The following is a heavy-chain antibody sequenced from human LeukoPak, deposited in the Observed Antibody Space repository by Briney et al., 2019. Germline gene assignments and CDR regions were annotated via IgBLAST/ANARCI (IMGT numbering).Heavy chain of an antibody. J-gene: IGHJ4*02. CDR3: VRDQRGGSSGYYDS. V-gene: IGHV3-64D*06. CDR1: GFTFSTYF. CDR2: ITGSGGST. Sequence: GGSLTLSCSASGFTFSTYFMHWVRQAPGKGLECVSAITGSGGSTYYADSVKGRFTISRDNFKNTLYLQMSSLRAEDTAVYYCVRDQRGGSSGYYDSWGQGTLVTVSS. D-gene: IGHD3-22*01.